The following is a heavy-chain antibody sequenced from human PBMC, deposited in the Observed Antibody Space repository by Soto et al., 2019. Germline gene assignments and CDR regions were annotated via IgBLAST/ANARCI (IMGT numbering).Heavy chain of an antibody. Sequence: QVQLQQSGPGMVKPSQTLSLTCTVSGGSISAGNYYWSWIRQHPGKGLEWIGYIYYSGSTYYNPSLKSRVTISVDTAKNHFSLKLSSVTAADPAVYYCARTSYDRSGTAADPWGQGTLVTVSS. CDR3: ARTSYDRSGTAADP. D-gene: IGHD3-22*01. CDR2: IYYSGST. CDR1: GGSISAGNYY. V-gene: IGHV4-31*03. J-gene: IGHJ5*02.